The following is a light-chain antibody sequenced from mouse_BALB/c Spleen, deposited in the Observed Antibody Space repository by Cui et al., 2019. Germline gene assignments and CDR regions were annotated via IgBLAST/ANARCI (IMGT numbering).Light chain of an antibody. CDR2: WAS. CDR3: QQHYSTPT. Sequence: DIVITQYYKFMSISVGDRVSITCKASQDVSTAVAWYQQKPGQSPKLLIYWASTRHTGVPDRFTGSGSGTDYTLTISSVQAEDLALYYCQQHYSTPTFGAGTKLELK. J-gene: IGKJ5*01. CDR1: QDVSTA. V-gene: IGKV6-25*01.